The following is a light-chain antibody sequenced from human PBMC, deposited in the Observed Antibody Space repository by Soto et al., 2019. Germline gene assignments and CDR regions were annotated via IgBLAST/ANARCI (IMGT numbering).Light chain of an antibody. J-gene: IGKJ1*01. V-gene: IGKV3-20*01. CDR1: QSVSSSF. CDR2: GAS. CDR3: QKYVSSPWA. Sequence: EIVLAQSPGTLSLSPGESATLSCRASQSVSSSFLAWYQQKAGQAPRLLIYGASRRATGIPDRFSGSGSGTDFTLTISRLEPEDFAVYYCQKYVSSPWAFVQGTKVEI.